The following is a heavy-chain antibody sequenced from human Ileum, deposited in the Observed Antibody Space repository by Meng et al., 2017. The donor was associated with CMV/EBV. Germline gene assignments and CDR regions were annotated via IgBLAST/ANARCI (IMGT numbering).Heavy chain of an antibody. CDR1: GFTFRNYA. V-gene: IGHV3-23*03. D-gene: IGHD3-16*01. Sequence: GGSLRLSCAASGFTFRNYAMSWVRQAPGKGLEWVAVVYRGNLGINYVNSVRGRFTISKDYSKNTLDLQVNGLRAEDTAVYYCVKDDPTGWGDYWGQGSLVTVSS. CDR2: VYRGNLGI. CDR3: VKDDPTGWGDY. J-gene: IGHJ4*02.